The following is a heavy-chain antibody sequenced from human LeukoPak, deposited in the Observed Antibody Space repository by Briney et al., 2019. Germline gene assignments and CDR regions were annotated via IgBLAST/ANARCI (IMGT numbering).Heavy chain of an antibody. J-gene: IGHJ3*02. Sequence: GGSLRLSCAASGFTFSSYGMHWVRQAPGKGLEWVAVIWYDGSNKYYGDSVKGRFTISGDNSRNTLYLQMTSLRAEDTAVYYCARVLWFGEVLKGDAFDIWGQGTMVTVSS. CDR2: IWYDGSNK. V-gene: IGHV3-33*01. D-gene: IGHD3-10*01. CDR1: GFTFSSYG. CDR3: ARVLWFGEVLKGDAFDI.